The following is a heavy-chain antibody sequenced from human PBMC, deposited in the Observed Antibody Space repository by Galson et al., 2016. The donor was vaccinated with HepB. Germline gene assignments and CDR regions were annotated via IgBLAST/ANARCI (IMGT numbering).Heavy chain of an antibody. D-gene: IGHD3-10*01. CDR3: AFIRTSGRSYFGMDV. V-gene: IGHV4-34*01. CDR2: MDQSGNI. J-gene: IGHJ6*02. Sequence: SETLSLTCAVYGASFSRTTYYWGWIRQPPGKGLEWIGEMDQSGNINSNPSLRSRVTLSLDTSRAWLSLRLTSVAAADTAIYYCAFIRTSGRSYFGMDVWGQGTTVIVSS. CDR1: GASFSRTTYY.